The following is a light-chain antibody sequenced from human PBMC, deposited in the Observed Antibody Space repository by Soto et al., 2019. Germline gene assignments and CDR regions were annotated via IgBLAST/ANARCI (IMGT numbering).Light chain of an antibody. CDR1: SGDIGSYNR. CDR2: EVT. CDR3: SSYTNTNTRACV. J-gene: IGLJ1*01. Sequence: QSVLTQPASVSGSPGQSITISCTGTSGDIGSYNRVSWYQQHPGKAPKLIIYEVTDRPSGVSNRFSGSKSGNTASLTISGHQAEDEAEYYCSSYTNTNTRACVFGTGTKVTVL. V-gene: IGLV2-14*01.